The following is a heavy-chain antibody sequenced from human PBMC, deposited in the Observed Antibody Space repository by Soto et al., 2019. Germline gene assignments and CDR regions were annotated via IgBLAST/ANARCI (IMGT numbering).Heavy chain of an antibody. CDR1: GYTFTHYY. CDR2: INPASGST. V-gene: IGHV1-46*01. Sequence: QVQLVQSGAEVKKPGASVKLSCRTSGYTFTHYYIHWVRQAPGQGLEWLAIINPASGSTNYAQDFQGRVTLTMDTSTTTVYMELSGRRAEDTAIFYGARDLAAGDYWGQGTLVTVSS. J-gene: IGHJ4*02. CDR3: ARDLAAGDY. D-gene: IGHD6-13*01.